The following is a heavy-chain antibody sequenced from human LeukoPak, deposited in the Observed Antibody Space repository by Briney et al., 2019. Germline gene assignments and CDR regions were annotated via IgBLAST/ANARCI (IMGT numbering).Heavy chain of an antibody. Sequence: PGGSLRLSCAASGFTFSSYWMSWVRQAPGKGLEWVANIKQDGSEKYYVDSVKGRFTISRDNAKNSLYLQMSSLRAEDTAVYYCARDSLAPRFCSSPSCQAHYYYYMDVWGKGTTVTVSS. D-gene: IGHD2-2*01. CDR3: ARDSLAPRFCSSPSCQAHYYYYMDV. CDR1: GFTFSSYW. CDR2: IKQDGSEK. J-gene: IGHJ6*03. V-gene: IGHV3-7*01.